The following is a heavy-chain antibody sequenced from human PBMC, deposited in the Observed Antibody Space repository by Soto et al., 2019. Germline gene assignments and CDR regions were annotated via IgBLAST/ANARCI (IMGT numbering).Heavy chain of an antibody. Sequence: EVQLVETGGGLIQPGGSLRLSCAASGFTVSSNYMSWVRQAPGKGLEWVSVIYSGGSTYYADSVKGRFTISRDNSKNTLYLQMNSLRGEDTAVYYCARSRMITFGGVIVTVYAFDIWGQGTMVTVSS. J-gene: IGHJ3*02. CDR1: GFTVSSNY. CDR2: IYSGGST. V-gene: IGHV3-53*02. D-gene: IGHD3-16*02. CDR3: ARSRMITFGGVIVTVYAFDI.